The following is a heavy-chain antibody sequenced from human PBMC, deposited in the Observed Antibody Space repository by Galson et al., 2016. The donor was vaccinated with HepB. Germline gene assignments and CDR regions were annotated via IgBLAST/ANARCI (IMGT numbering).Heavy chain of an antibody. Sequence: SLRLSCATSGFTFGSVWMSWVRQAPGKGLEWVANIKPDGSERYYVDSLKGRFTISRDNAKNSLYLQMNNLRAEDTAVYYCALYYYDSSGFVEYFHHWGQGTRVTVSS. CDR3: ALYYYDSSGFVEYFHH. CDR2: IKPDGSER. J-gene: IGHJ1*01. CDR1: GFTFGSVW. V-gene: IGHV3-7*03. D-gene: IGHD3-22*01.